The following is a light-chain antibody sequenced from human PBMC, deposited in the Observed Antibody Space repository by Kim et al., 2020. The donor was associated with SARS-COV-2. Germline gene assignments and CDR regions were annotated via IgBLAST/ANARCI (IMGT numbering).Light chain of an antibody. V-gene: IGKV3-11*01. CDR1: QSVSTF. Sequence: IVLTQSPATLSLSPGGRATLSCRASQSVSTFLAWYQQKPGQAPRLLIYHASSRATGIPARFSGSGSGTDFTLTISSLEPEDFAIYYCQYRSTFGQGTKVDIK. J-gene: IGKJ1*01. CDR3: QYRST. CDR2: HAS.